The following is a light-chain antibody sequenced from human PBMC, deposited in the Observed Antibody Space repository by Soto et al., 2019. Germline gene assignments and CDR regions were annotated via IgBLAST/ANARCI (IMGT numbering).Light chain of an antibody. Sequence: DIQMTQSPSSLSASVGDRVTITCRASQSISSYLNWYQQKPGKAPKLLIYAASSLQSGVPSRFSGSGSGIDFTFTISSLQPEDFATYYCQQSYSTPYTFGQGTKLEIK. CDR3: QQSYSTPYT. V-gene: IGKV1-39*01. CDR1: QSISSY. CDR2: AAS. J-gene: IGKJ2*01.